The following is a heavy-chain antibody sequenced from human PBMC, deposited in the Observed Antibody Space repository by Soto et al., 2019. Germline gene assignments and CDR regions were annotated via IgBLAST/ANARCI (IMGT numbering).Heavy chain of an antibody. CDR1: GGSISSYS. D-gene: IGHD3-10*01. Sequence: SETLSLTCTVSGGSISSYSWSWIRQPPGKGLERIGYIYYSGSTNYNPSLTSPVTISVDTPKNQFSLKLSSATAADTAVYYCARDRGHPRITMVRGVIPRAYFSMDGWGEGTTVT. CDR3: ARDRGHPRITMVRGVIPRAYFSMDG. V-gene: IGHV4-59*01. J-gene: IGHJ6*01. CDR2: IYYSGST.